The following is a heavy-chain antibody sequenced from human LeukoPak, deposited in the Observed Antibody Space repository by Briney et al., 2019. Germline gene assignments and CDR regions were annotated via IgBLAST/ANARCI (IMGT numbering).Heavy chain of an antibody. V-gene: IGHV3-48*04. CDR2: IGTSSSTI. Sequence: PGGSLRLSCAASGFTFSNYAVTWVRQAPGKGLEWVSYIGTSSSTIYYADSVKGRFTISRDNAKNSLYLQMNSLRAEDTAVYYCARALAARRMYYFDYWGQGTLVTVSS. D-gene: IGHD6-6*01. J-gene: IGHJ4*02. CDR3: ARALAARRMYYFDY. CDR1: GFTFSNYA.